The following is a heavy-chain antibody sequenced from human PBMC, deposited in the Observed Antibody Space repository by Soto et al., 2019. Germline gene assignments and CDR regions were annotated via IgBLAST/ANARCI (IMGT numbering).Heavy chain of an antibody. Sequence: TLSLTCAISGDSVSGDSGVWIWIRQSPSRGLEWLGRTYYRSKWYNDYAVSVTSRITINPDTYNNHFSLQLDSVIPEDTAVYYSAGIATFRCMVVWGQGIPITVS. V-gene: IGHV6-1*01. CDR2: TYYRSKWYN. CDR3: AGIATFRCMVV. D-gene: IGHD2-21*01. CDR1: GDSVSGDSGV. J-gene: IGHJ6*02.